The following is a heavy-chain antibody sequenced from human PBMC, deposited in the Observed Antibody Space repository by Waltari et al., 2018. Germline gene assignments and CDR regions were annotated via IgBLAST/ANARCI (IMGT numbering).Heavy chain of an antibody. CDR3: ARHSYFGNDYGDYGEWGDAFDI. CDR1: GGSISSSSYY. D-gene: IGHD4-17*01. V-gene: IGHV4-39*01. J-gene: IGHJ3*02. CDR2: IYYSGGT. Sequence: QLQLQESGPGLVKPSETLSLTCTVSGGSISSSSYYWGWIRQPPGKGLEWIGSIYYSGGTYYNPSLKRRVTISVDTSKNQFSLKLSPVTAADTAVYYCARHSYFGNDYGDYGEWGDAFDIWGQGTMVTVSS.